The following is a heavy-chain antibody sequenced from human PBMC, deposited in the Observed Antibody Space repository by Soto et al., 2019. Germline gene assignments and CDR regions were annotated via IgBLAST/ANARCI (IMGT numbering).Heavy chain of an antibody. D-gene: IGHD3-3*02. CDR2: INRDGSKE. CDR1: GFTLSAYW. J-gene: IGHJ3*02. CDR3: TRDVSPGSSILFLDDFDI. Sequence: EVQLEESGGDLVQPGGSLRLSCAASGFTLSAYWMTWVRQAPGKGLEWVANINRDGSKESYLDSVRGRFTISRDNVGNSLYHQMDSLRADNTALYYCTRDVSPGSSILFLDDFDIWGQGTMVTVSS. V-gene: IGHV3-7*05.